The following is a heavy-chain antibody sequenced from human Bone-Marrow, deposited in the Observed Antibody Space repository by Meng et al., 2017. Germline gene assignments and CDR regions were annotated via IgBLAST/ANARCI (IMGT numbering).Heavy chain of an antibody. J-gene: IGHJ5*02. Sequence: SQTLSLTCAVSGYSISSGYYWGWIRQPPGKGLEWIGSIYHSGSTYYNPSLKSRVTILVDTSKNQFSLKLSSVTAADTAVYYCARGNCSSTSCYRKWFDPWGQGTLVTVSS. CDR2: IYHSGST. CDR1: GYSISSGYY. V-gene: IGHV4-38-2*01. D-gene: IGHD2-2*01. CDR3: ARGNCSSTSCYRKWFDP.